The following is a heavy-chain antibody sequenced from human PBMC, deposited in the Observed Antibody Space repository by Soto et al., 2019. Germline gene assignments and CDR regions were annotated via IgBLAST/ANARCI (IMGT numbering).Heavy chain of an antibody. V-gene: IGHV3-21*01. CDR3: ARDHVLLWFGELSMTYYYYGMDV. D-gene: IGHD3-10*01. CDR1: GFTFSSYS. Sequence: GGSLRLSCAASGFTFSSYSMNWVRQAPGKGLEWVSSISSSSSYIYYADSVKGRFTISRDNAKNTLYLQMNSLRAEDTAVYYCARDHVLLWFGELSMTYYYYGMDVWGQGTTVTVSS. CDR2: ISSSSSYI. J-gene: IGHJ6*02.